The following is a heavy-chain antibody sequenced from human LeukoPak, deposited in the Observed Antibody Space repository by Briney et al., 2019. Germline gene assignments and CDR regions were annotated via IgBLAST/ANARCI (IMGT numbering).Heavy chain of an antibody. V-gene: IGHV3-43*02. CDR1: AFTLAANA. CDR3: AKDWCTNGVCYNRYFDY. CDR2: IRGVVAST. D-gene: IGHD2-8*01. Sequence: GQSMRLSRAVYAFTLAANAMHWVSQVEGNGMEWVCLIRGVVASTNYAGSVKGRFTISRDNSKNSLYLQMNSLRTEDTALYYCAKDWCTNGVCYNRYFDYWGQGTLVTVSS. J-gene: IGHJ4*02.